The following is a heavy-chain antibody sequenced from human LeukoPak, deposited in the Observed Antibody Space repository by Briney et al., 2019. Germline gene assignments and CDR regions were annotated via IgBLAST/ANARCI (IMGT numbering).Heavy chain of an antibody. D-gene: IGHD3-22*01. CDR2: INHSGST. J-gene: IGHJ3*02. CDR3: ASPYYYDSSGYGMGDAFDI. V-gene: IGHV4-34*01. Sequence: SETLSLTCAVYGGSFSGYYWSWIRQPPGKGLEWIGEINHSGSTNYNPSLKSRVTISVDTSKIQFSLKLSSVTAADTAVYYCASPYYYDSSGYGMGDAFDIWGQGTMVTVSS. CDR1: GGSFSGYY.